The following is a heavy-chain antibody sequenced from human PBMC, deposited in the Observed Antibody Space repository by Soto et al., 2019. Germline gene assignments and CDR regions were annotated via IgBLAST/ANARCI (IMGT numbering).Heavy chain of an antibody. CDR3: ARDSEGIVVVPAAPYGMDV. CDR2: IIPIFGTA. Sequence: QVQLVQSGAEVKKPGSSVKVSCKASGGTFSSYAISWVRQAPGQGLEWMGGIIPIFGTANYAQKIQGRVTMTADESTSTAYMELSSLRSEDTAVYYCARDSEGIVVVPAAPYGMDVWGQGTTVTVSS. CDR1: GGTFSSYA. D-gene: IGHD2-2*01. V-gene: IGHV1-69*01. J-gene: IGHJ6*02.